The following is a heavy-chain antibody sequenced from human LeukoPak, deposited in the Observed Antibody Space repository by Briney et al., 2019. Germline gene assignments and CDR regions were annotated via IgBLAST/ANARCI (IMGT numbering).Heavy chain of an antibody. J-gene: IGHJ4*02. CDR1: GNTLTELS. CDR2: FAPEDGET. CDR3: TTGRRYQLYDY. V-gene: IGHV1-24*01. D-gene: IGHD1-1*01. Sequence: ASVKVSCKAFGNTLTELSMHWVRQAPGKGLESMGGFAPEDGETIYAQQFQGRLTMTEDTSTDTAYMELSRLTSEDTAVYYCTTGRRYQLYDYWGQGTLVTVSS.